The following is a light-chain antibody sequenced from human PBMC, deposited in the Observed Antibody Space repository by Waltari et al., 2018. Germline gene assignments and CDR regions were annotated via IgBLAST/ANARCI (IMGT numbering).Light chain of an antibody. CDR1: NYDVGYYNY. Sequence: QSALTQPRSVSESPGQSVTISCTGTNYDVGYYNYVSWYQHHPGKAPKLMIYDVTKRPSGVSDRFSVSKYGNTASLTISGLQAEDEADYYCSSYSGTYTLLFGGGTKLTVL. CDR2: DVT. J-gene: IGLJ3*02. V-gene: IGLV2-11*01. CDR3: SSYSGTYTLL.